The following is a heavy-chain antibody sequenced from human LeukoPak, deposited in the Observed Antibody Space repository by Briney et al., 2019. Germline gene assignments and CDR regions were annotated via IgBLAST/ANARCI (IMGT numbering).Heavy chain of an antibody. CDR3: ARSGPICSGGSCYYRY. CDR1: GFTFSSYW. V-gene: IGHV3-7*01. J-gene: IGHJ4*02. CDR2: IKQDGSEK. D-gene: IGHD2-15*01. Sequence: SGGFLRRSCAASGFTFSSYWMSWVRQAPGKGLEWVANIKQDGSEKYYVDSVKGRFTISRDNAKNSLYLQMNSLRAEDTAVYYCARSGPICSGGSCYYRYWGQGTLVTVSS.